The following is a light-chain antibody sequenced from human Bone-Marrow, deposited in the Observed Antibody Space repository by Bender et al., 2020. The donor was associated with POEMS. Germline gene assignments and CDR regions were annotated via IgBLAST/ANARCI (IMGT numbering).Light chain of an antibody. CDR3: LLYYRGTHRDVQPSVV. J-gene: IGLJ2*01. V-gene: IGLV7-43*01. CDR1: TGAVTSDYY. Sequence: QTVVTQEPSLTVSPGGTVTLTCASTTGAVTSDYYPTWFQQKPGQAPRALIYSITTKYSWTPARFSGSLLGGKAALTLSGAQPEDEGDYYCLLYYRGTHRDVQPSVVFGGGTRLTVL. CDR2: SIT.